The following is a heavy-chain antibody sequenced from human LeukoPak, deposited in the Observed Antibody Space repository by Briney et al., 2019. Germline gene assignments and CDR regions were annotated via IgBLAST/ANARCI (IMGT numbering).Heavy chain of an antibody. J-gene: IGHJ4*02. CDR3: ASFRASNGYFDY. D-gene: IGHD3-22*01. CDR2: IIPIYGIA. Sequence: SVKVSCKASGGTFSNYAINWVRHAPGQGLEWLGGIIPIYGIANYAQKFQGRVTITTDESTRIAYMELSSLRSEDTAVYYCASFRASNGYFDYWGPGTLVTVSS. V-gene: IGHV1-69*05. CDR1: GGTFSNYA.